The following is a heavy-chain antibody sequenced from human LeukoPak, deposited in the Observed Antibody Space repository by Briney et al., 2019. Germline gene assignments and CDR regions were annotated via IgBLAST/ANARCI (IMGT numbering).Heavy chain of an antibody. CDR3: ASGGGSYHYDYFDY. V-gene: IGHV3-7*01. CDR2: IKQDGSEK. J-gene: IGHJ4*02. Sequence: QPGGSLRLSCAASGFTFSSYWMTWVRQAPGKGLEWVAKIKQDGSEKYYVDSVKGRFTISRDNAKNSLYLQMNSLRAEDTAVYYCASGGGSYHYDYFDYWGRGTLVTVSS. CDR1: GFTFSSYW. D-gene: IGHD1-26*01.